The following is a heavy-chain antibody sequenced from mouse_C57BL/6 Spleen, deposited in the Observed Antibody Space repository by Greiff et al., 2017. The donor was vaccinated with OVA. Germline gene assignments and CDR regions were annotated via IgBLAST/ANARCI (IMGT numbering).Heavy chain of an antibody. CDR3: ATTVVESLYWYFDV. Sequence: QVQLQQPGAELVKPGASVTLSCKASGYTFTSYWMHWVKQRPGHGLEWIGMIHPNSGSTNYNEKFKSKATLTVDKSSSTAYMQLSSLTSEDSAVYYGATTVVESLYWYFDVWGTGTTVTVSS. V-gene: IGHV1-64*01. D-gene: IGHD1-1*01. CDR2: IHPNSGST. CDR1: GYTFTSYW. J-gene: IGHJ1*03.